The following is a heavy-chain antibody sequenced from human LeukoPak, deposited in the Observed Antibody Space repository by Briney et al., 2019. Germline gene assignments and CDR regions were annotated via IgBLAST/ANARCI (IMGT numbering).Heavy chain of an antibody. J-gene: IGHJ1*01. CDR3: ASVRVGAPKLAEYIEN. Sequence: PSEALSLTCTVSGGSISSYFWSWIRQPPGKGLEYIGYMYYSGSTNYSPSLKSRATISVDTSRNQVSLRLSSVTAADTAVYYCASVRVGAPKLAEYIENWGQGTLVTVSA. V-gene: IGHV4-59*01. CDR1: GGSISSYF. CDR2: MYYSGST. D-gene: IGHD1-26*01.